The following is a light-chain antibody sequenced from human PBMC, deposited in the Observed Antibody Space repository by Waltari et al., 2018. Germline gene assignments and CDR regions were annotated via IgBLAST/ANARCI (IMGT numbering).Light chain of an antibody. CDR2: YAS. V-gene: IGKV6-21*01. J-gene: IGKJ5*01. CDR3: HQSRTFPIT. CDR1: QNIFTS. Sequence: EVVLTQSPDFQSVTPKEKVTITCRASQNIFTSLHWYQQKPGQYPKLLITYASQSFSGVPSRFSCSGSGTDFTLTLNGLEAEDAATYYCHQSRTFPITFGQGTRLEIK.